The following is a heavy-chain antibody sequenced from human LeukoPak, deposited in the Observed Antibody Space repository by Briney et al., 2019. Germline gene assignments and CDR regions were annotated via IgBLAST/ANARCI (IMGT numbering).Heavy chain of an antibody. CDR3: AKQGTYYDSSGPIDY. D-gene: IGHD3-22*01. Sequence: GGSLRLSCAASGFTFRNYAMTWVRQAPGKGLEWVSATSGSGGSTYYADSVKGRFTISRDNSKNTLYLHMNSLRAEDTAVYYCAKQGTYYDSSGPIDYWGQGTLVTVSS. CDR1: GFTFRNYA. CDR2: TSGSGGST. V-gene: IGHV3-23*01. J-gene: IGHJ4*02.